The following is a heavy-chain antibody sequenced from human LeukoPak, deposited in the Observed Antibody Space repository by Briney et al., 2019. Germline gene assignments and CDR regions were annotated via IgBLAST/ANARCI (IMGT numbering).Heavy chain of an antibody. CDR3: ARDYVDDIPMIKDY. Sequence: ASVKVSCKASGYTFTSYHMHWVRQAPGQGLEWMGKVNLSGGSTTYAQKFQGRVTMTRDTSTSTVYMELSSLRSEDTAVYYCARDYVDDIPMIKDYWGQGTLVTVSS. D-gene: IGHD2-8*01. CDR1: GYTFTSYH. J-gene: IGHJ4*02. V-gene: IGHV1-46*01. CDR2: VNLSGGST.